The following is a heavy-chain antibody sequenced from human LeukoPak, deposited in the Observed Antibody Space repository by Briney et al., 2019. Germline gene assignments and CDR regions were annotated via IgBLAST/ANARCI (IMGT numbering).Heavy chain of an antibody. D-gene: IGHD6-13*01. CDR1: GGSFSGYY. J-gene: IGHJ4*02. CDR2: INHSGST. V-gene: IGHV4-34*01. CDR3: ARVPAAGTLDY. Sequence: SETLSLTCAVYGGSFSGYYWSWIRHPPGKGLEWIGEINHSGSTNYNPSLKSRVTISVDTSKNQFSLKLSSVTAADTAVYYCARVPAAGTLDYWGQGTLVTVSS.